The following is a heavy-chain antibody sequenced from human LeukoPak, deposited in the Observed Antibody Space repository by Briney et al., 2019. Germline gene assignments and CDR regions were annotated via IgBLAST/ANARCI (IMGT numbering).Heavy chain of an antibody. CDR1: GFTFSSYW. CDR2: IKQDGSEK. V-gene: IGHV3-7*01. Sequence: GGSLRLSCAASGFTFSSYWMSWVRQAPGKGLEWVANIKQDGSEKNYVDSVKGRFTISRDNAKTSLYLQMNSLRVEDTAVYYCARSLWPEDYWGQGTLVTVSS. D-gene: IGHD5-18*01. CDR3: ARSLWPEDY. J-gene: IGHJ4*02.